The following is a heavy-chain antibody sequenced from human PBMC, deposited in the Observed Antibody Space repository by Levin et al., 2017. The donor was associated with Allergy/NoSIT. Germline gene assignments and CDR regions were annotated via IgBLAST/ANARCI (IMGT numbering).Heavy chain of an antibody. Sequence: PGGSLRLSCAASGFTFSSYSMNWVRQAPGKGLEWVSSISSSSSYIYYADSVKGRFTISRDNAKNSLYLQMNSLRAEDTAVYYCARLYYYGSGSYYFNYYYYMDVWGKGTTVTVSS. D-gene: IGHD3-10*01. V-gene: IGHV3-21*01. CDR2: ISSSSSYI. CDR1: GFTFSSYS. CDR3: ARLYYYGSGSYYFNYYYYMDV. J-gene: IGHJ6*03.